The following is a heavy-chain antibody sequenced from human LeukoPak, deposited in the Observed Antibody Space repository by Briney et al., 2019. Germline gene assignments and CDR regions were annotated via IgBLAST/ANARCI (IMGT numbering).Heavy chain of an antibody. CDR2: VLSGGTT. J-gene: IGHJ5*02. CDR3: ARDRVTSATTSGNWFDP. D-gene: IGHD3-10*01. CDR1: GGSISSYY. V-gene: IGHV4-4*07. Sequence: SETLSLTCTVSGGSISSYYWSWIRQSARKELEWIGRVLSGGTTNYNPSLKSRVTISVDKSKNQFSLKLTSVTAADTAVYYCARDRVTSATTSGNWFDPWGQGTLVTVSS.